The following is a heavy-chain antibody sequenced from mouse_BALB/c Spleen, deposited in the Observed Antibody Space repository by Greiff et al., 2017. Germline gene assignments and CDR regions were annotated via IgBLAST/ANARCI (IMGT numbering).Heavy chain of an antibody. V-gene: IGHV1-69*02. CDR3: TRGDGYDLYYFDY. D-gene: IGHD2-2*01. J-gene: IGHJ2*01. CDR2: IYPSDSYT. CDR1: GYTFTSYW. Sequence: QVQLQQPGAELVRPGASVKLSCKASGYTFTSYWINWVKQRPGQGLEWIGNIYPSDSYTNYNQKFKDKATLTVDKSSSTAYMQLSSPTSEDSAVYYCTRGDGYDLYYFDYWGQGTTLTVSS.